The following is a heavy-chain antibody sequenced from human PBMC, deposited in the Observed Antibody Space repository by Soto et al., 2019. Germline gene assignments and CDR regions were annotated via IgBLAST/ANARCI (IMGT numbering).Heavy chain of an antibody. V-gene: IGHV1-69*13. CDR2: IIPIFGTA. CDR3: AREMGYYDSSGYYC. CDR1: GGTFSSYA. D-gene: IGHD3-22*01. J-gene: IGHJ4*02. Sequence: SVKVSCKASGGTFSSYAISWVRQAPGQGLEWMGGIIPIFGTANYAQKFQGRVTITADESTSTAYMELSSLRSEDTAVYYCAREMGYYDSSGYYCWGQGTLVTVSS.